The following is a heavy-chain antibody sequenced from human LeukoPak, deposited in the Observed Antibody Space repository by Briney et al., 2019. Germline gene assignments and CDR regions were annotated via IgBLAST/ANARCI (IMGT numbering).Heavy chain of an antibody. V-gene: IGHV3-30*03. J-gene: IGHJ4*02. CDR2: FSYDGNNK. Sequence: PGRSLRLSCAASGFTFINYGMHWVRQAPGKGLEWVAVFSYDGNNKYYADSVKGRFTISRDNSKNTLYLQMNSLRAEDTAVYYCARLERQWPTFKYYFQYWGQGTMVTVSS. CDR1: GFTFINYG. CDR3: ARLERQWPTFKYYFQY. D-gene: IGHD6-19*01.